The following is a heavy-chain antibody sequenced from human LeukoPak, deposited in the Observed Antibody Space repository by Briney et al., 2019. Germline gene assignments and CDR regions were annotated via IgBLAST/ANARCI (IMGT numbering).Heavy chain of an antibody. CDR3: AKTRDYYYYYVDV. Sequence: GGSLRLSCAASGFTFSSYAMTWVRQAPGKGLEWFSAISGSGGSTYYADSVKGRFTISRDNSKNTLYLQMNSLRAEDTAVYYCAKTRDYYYYYVDVWGKGTTVTVSS. CDR1: GFTFSSYA. V-gene: IGHV3-23*01. J-gene: IGHJ6*03. CDR2: ISGSGGST.